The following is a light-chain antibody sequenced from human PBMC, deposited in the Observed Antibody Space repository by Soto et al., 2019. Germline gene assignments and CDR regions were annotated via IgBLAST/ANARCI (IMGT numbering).Light chain of an antibody. V-gene: IGKV3-15*01. CDR1: QSVSYNY. CDR3: QQYDIWPPDT. CDR2: DAS. Sequence: EIVLTQSPGTLSLPPGERATLSCRASQSVSYNYLAWYQQRPGQAPRLLIYDASTRATGIPPRFSGGGSGTEFTVTISSLQSEDFAIYYCQQYDIWPPDTFGQGTK. J-gene: IGKJ2*01.